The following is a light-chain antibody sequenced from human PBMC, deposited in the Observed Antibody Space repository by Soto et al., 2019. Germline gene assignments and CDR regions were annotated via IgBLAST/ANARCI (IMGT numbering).Light chain of an antibody. CDR3: SSFAGSNGLV. Sequence: QSALTQPPSASGSPGQSVTFSCTGTSNDVGGYNYVSWYQQHPGKAPKLMISEVSKRPSGVPDRFSGSKSGNTASLTVSGIPDEDADDYYCSSFAGSNGLVFGRGTKLTVL. CDR1: SNDVGGYNY. V-gene: IGLV2-8*01. J-gene: IGLJ2*01. CDR2: EVS.